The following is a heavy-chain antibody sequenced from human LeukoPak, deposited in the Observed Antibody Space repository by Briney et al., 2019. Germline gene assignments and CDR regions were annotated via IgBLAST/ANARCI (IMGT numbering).Heavy chain of an antibody. CDR1: GGSVSSGSYY. CDR3: ARGRSLLWSGYPRYFDY. CDR2: MNHSGST. J-gene: IGHJ4*02. Sequence: PSETLSLTCTVSGGSVSSGSYYWSWIRQPPGKGLEWIGEMNHSGSTNYNPSLKSRVTISVDTSKNQFSLKLSSVTAADTAVYYCARGRSLLWSGYPRYFDYWGQGTLVTVSS. V-gene: IGHV4-39*07. D-gene: IGHD3-3*01.